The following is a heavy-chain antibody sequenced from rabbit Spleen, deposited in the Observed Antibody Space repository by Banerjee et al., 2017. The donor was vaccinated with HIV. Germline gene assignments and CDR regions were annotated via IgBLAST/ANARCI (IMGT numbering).Heavy chain of an antibody. V-gene: IGHV1S45*01. Sequence: QEQLVESGGGLVQPEGSLTLTCTASGFSFSSSYYMCWVRQAPGKGLEWIACIYAGSSGSTWYASWAKGRFTISKSTSLNTVDLQMTSLTAADTATYFCARVIKSDDDVDLWGQGTLVTVS. CDR1: GFSFSSSYY. J-gene: IGHJ3*01. D-gene: IGHD2-1*01. CDR2: IYAGSSGST. CDR3: ARVIKSDDDVDL.